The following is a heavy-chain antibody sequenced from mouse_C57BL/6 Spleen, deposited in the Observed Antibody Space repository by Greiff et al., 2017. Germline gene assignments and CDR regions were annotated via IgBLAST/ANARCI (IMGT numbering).Heavy chain of an antibody. CDR3: ARYRDRYAMDY. CDR1: GYTFTNYW. J-gene: IGHJ4*01. V-gene: IGHV1-63*01. D-gene: IGHD3-3*01. CDR2: IYPGGGYT. Sequence: QVQLQQSGAELVRPGTSVKMSCKASGYTFTNYWIGWAKQRPGHGLEWIGDIYPGGGYTNYNEKFKGKATLTADKSSSTAYMQFSSLTSEDSAIYYCARYRDRYAMDYWGQGTSVTVSS.